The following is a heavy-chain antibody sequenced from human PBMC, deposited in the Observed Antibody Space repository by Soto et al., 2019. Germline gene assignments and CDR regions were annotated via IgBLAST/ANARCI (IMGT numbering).Heavy chain of an antibody. J-gene: IGHJ5*02. CDR2: INPSGGST. Sequence: ASVQVSCKPSGYTFPSYYMHWVRQAPGQGLEWMGIINPSGGSTSYAQKFQGRVTMTRDTSASTVYMELGSLRSEATAVYYCARARRRYDSSGYSLLNWFDPWGQGTLVTVSS. D-gene: IGHD3-22*01. CDR1: GYTFPSYY. CDR3: ARARRRYDSSGYSLLNWFDP. V-gene: IGHV1-46*01.